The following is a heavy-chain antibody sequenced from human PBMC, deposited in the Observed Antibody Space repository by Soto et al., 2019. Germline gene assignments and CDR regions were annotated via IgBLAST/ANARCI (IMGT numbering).Heavy chain of an antibody. CDR3: ARLRDCSGGSCPYAAFDI. D-gene: IGHD2-15*01. Sequence: SETLSLTCTVSGGSISSYYWSWIRQPPGKGLEWIGYIYYSGSTNYNPSLKSRVTISVDTSKNQFSLKLSSVTAADTAVYYCARLRDCSGGSCPYAAFDIWGQGTMVTVSS. CDR1: GGSISSYY. V-gene: IGHV4-59*08. CDR2: IYYSGST. J-gene: IGHJ3*02.